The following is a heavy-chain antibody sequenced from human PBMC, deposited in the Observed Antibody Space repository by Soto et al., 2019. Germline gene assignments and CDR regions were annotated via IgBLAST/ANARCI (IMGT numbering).Heavy chain of an antibody. V-gene: IGHV4-39*01. CDR1: GGSISSSSYY. D-gene: IGHD2-15*01. CDR3: ARHVHNRNSAWAYWYFDI. Sequence: QLQLQESGPGLVKPSETLSLTCTVSGGSISSSSYYWGWIRQPPGKGLEWIGSIYESGSTVSNPSLKSRVTMSVDTSKNHFSLKLSSVTAADTAVYFCARHVHNRNSAWAYWYFDIWGRGTLVTVSS. J-gene: IGHJ2*01. CDR2: IYESGST.